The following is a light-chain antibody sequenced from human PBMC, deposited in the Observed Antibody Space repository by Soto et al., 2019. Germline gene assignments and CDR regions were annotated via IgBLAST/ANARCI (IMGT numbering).Light chain of an antibody. Sequence: QSALTQPASVSGSPGQSITISCTGTSSDVGAYNYVSWYRQYPGKAPKLVIYDVFNRPSGFSNRFSASKSGNTASLTISGLQAEDEADYYCSSFTGGSTPVLFGGGTKLTVL. J-gene: IGLJ2*01. CDR2: DVF. V-gene: IGLV2-14*01. CDR3: SSFTGGSTPVL. CDR1: SSDVGAYNY.